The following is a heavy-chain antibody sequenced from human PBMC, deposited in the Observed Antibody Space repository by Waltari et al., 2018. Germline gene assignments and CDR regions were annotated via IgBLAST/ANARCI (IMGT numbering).Heavy chain of an antibody. CDR3: ATLKRGYSYGWTLDY. J-gene: IGHJ4*02. CDR2: FDPEDGET. CDR1: GYTLTELS. V-gene: IGHV1-24*01. Sequence: QVQLVQSGAEVKKPGASVKVSCKVSGYTLTELSMHWVRQAPGKGLEWMGGFDPEDGETMNAHKFKGRVTMTEDTSTDTAYMELSSLRSEDTAVYYCATLKRGYSYGWTLDYWGQGTLVIVSS. D-gene: IGHD5-18*01.